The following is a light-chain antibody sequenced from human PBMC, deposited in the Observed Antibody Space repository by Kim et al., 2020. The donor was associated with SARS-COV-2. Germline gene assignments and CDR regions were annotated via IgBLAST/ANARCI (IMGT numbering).Light chain of an antibody. CDR3: QQYYRTPLT. CDR1: QNILDGLNNKNC. J-gene: IGKJ4*01. V-gene: IGKV4-1*01. CDR2: WAS. Sequence: ATIKCKSSQNILDGLNNKNCVVWYQQRPGQPPKLLIYWASTRASGVPDRFSGSESGTEFTLTIDSLQPEDVAVYYCQQYYRTPLTFGGGTKVDIK.